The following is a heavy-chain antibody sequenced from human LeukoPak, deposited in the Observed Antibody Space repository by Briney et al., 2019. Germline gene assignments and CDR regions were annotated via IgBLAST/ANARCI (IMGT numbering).Heavy chain of an antibody. D-gene: IGHD3-3*01. J-gene: IGHJ4*02. CDR2: IYTSGST. CDR3: AREGYDSL. V-gene: IGHV4-61*09. Sequence: SETLSLTCTVSGGSISSGNYYWSWIRQPAGKGLEWIGHIYTSGSTNYNPSLKCRVTISVDTSKNQFSLKLSSVTAADTAVYYCAREGYDSLWGQGTLVTVSS. CDR1: GGSISSGNYY.